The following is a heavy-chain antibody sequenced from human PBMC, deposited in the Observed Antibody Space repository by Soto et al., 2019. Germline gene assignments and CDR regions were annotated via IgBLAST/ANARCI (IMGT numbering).Heavy chain of an antibody. V-gene: IGHV1-18*01. CDR3: ARDLGYYYDSSGYYLFDY. CDR1: GYTFTSYG. D-gene: IGHD3-22*01. Sequence: ASVKVSCKASGYTFTSYGISWVLQAPGQGLEWMGWISAYNGNTNYAQKLQGRVTMTTDTSTSTAYMELRSLRSDDTAVYYCARDLGYYYDSSGYYLFDYWGQGTLGTVSS. CDR2: ISAYNGNT. J-gene: IGHJ4*02.